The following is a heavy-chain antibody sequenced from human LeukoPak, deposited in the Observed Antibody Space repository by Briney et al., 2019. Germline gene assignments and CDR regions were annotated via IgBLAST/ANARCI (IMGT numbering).Heavy chain of an antibody. CDR1: GGSISSGGYS. CDR3: ARGDIVATTFDY. Sequence: SETLSLTCTVSGGSISSGGYSWSWIRQHPGKGLEWIGYIYYSGSTYYNPSLKSRVTISVDTSKNQFSLKLSSVTAADTAVYYCARGDIVATTFDYWGQGTLVTVSS. V-gene: IGHV4-31*03. J-gene: IGHJ4*02. D-gene: IGHD5-12*01. CDR2: IYYSGST.